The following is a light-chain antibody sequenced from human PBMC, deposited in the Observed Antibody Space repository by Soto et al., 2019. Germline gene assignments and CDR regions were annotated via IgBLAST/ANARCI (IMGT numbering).Light chain of an antibody. CDR3: LIYYGDAWV. CDR2: SIS. Sequence: QAVVTQEPSLTVSPGGTVTLTCASSTGAVTSGYYPNWFQQKPGQAPKALIYSISNKHSWTPVRFSGSLLGGKAALTLSGVQPEDEAEYYCLIYYGDAWVFGGGTKLTVL. CDR1: TGAVTSGYY. V-gene: IGLV7-43*01. J-gene: IGLJ3*02.